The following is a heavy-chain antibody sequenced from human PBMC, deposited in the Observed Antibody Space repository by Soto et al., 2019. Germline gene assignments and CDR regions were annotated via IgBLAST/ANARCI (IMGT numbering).Heavy chain of an antibody. CDR1: GGSFSGYC. CDR3: ARGGTHKFVYCSSTSCYILYY. CDR2: INHSGST. D-gene: IGHD2-2*02. J-gene: IGHJ4*02. Sequence: SVTLSLTCAVYGGSFSGYCCCWVRLPPGKGLEWIGKINHSGSTNYNPSLKSRVTISVDTSKNQFPLKLSSVTAADTAVYYCARGGTHKFVYCSSTSCYILYYCGQGSLVTVSS. V-gene: IGHV4-34*01.